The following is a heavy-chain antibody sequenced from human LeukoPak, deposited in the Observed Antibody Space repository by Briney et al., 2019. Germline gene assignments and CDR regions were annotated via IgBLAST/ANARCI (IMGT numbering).Heavy chain of an antibody. CDR1: GFTFSSYS. V-gene: IGHV3-21*01. Sequence: GGSLRLSCAASGFTFSSYSMNWVRQAPGKGLEWVSSISSSSYIYYADSVKGRFTISRDNAKNSLYLQINSLRAEDTAVYYCAREYDFWSGYYKYYFDYWGQGTLVTVSS. CDR3: AREYDFWSGYYKYYFDY. CDR2: ISSSSYI. J-gene: IGHJ4*02. D-gene: IGHD3-3*01.